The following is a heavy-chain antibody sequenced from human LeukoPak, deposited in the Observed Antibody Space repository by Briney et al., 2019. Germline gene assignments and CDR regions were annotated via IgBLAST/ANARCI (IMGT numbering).Heavy chain of an antibody. CDR1: GGSISSGSYY. D-gene: IGHD3-3*01. J-gene: IGHJ4*02. Sequence: PSETLSLTCTVSGGSISSGSYYWSWIRQPAGKGLEWIGRIYTSGSTNYNPSLKSRVTISVDTSKNQFSLKLSSVTAADTAVYYCATGGYDFWSGYYDHDYWGQGTLVTVSS. CDR2: IYTSGST. V-gene: IGHV4-61*02. CDR3: ATGGYDFWSGYYDHDY.